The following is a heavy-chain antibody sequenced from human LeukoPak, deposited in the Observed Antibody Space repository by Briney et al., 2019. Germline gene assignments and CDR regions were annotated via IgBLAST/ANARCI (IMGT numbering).Heavy chain of an antibody. V-gene: IGHV3-15*01. CDR2: IKSKTDGGTT. Sequence: PGGSLRLSCAASGFTFSNAWMSWVRQAPGKGLEWVGRIKSKTDGGTTDYAAPVKGRFTISRDDSKNTLYLQMNSLRAEDTAVYYCARDGRGRGYYDSSGYSDWGQGTLVTVSS. CDR3: ARDGRGRGYYDSSGYSD. CDR1: GFTFSNAW. D-gene: IGHD3-22*01. J-gene: IGHJ4*02.